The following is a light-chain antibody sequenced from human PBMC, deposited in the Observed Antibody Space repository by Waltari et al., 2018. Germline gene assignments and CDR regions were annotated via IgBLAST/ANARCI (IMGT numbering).Light chain of an antibody. Sequence: QSALTQPASVSGSPGQSTTLSCTGTSSDVGSYNVVSWYQQHPGKAPKLMIYEGSNRPSGISHRFSGSKSGNTASLTISGLQAEDEADYYCCSYAVGAIYVFGTGTKVTVL. CDR2: EGS. J-gene: IGLJ1*01. V-gene: IGLV2-23*01. CDR1: SSDVGSYNV. CDR3: CSYAVGAIYV.